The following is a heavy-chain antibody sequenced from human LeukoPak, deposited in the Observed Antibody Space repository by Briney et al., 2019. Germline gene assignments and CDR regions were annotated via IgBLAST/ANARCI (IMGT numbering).Heavy chain of an antibody. J-gene: IGHJ4*02. CDR2: ISGSGGST. CDR1: GFTFSSYA. V-gene: IGHV3-23*01. Sequence: GGSLRLSCAASGFTFSSYAMSWVRQAPGKGLEWVSAISGSGGSTYYADSVKGRFTISRDNSKNTLYLQMNSLRAEDTAVYYCAKGQYYYDSSGYDYFDYWGQGTLVTVSS. D-gene: IGHD3-22*01. CDR3: AKGQYYYDSSGYDYFDY.